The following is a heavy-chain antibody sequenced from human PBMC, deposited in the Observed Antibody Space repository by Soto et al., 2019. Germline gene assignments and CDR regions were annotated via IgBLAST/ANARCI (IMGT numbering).Heavy chain of an antibody. J-gene: IGHJ5*02. CDR1: GGSISSNY. V-gene: IGHV4-59*08. CDR3: ARLSVPAARNWFDP. Sequence: SETLSLTCTVSGGSISSNYWSWIRQPPGKGLEWIGYIYYSGSTNYNPSLKSRVTISVDTSKNQFSLKLSSVTAADTAVYYCARLSVPAARNWFDPWGQGTLVTVSS. CDR2: IYYSGST. D-gene: IGHD2-2*01.